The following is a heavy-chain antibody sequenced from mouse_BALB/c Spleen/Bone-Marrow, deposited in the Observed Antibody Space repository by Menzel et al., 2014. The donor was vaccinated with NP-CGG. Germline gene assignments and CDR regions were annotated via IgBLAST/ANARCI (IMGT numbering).Heavy chain of an antibody. V-gene: IGHV1-7*01. CDR1: GYSFTSYW. CDR2: INPSTGYT. J-gene: IGHJ2*01. D-gene: IGHD1-1*01. CDR3: ARGATVVARYFDS. Sequence: VQLQQSGAELAKPGASLMMSCKASGYSFTSYWMHWVKQRPGQALEWIGYINPSTGYTEFNQKFKDKATLTADKSSSTAYMHLSRLTSEDSAVYYCARGATVVARYFDSWGQGTTLTVSS.